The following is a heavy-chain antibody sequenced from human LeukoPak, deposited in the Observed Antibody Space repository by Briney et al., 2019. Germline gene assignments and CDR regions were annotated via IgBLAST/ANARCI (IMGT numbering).Heavy chain of an antibody. CDR2: IIPIFGTA. J-gene: IGHJ5*02. Sequence: SVKVSCKASGGTFSSYAISWVRQAPGQGLEWMGGIIPIFGTANYAQKFQGRVTITADKSTSTAYMELSSLRSEDTAVYYCARETIAAAGKGFDPWGQGTLVTVSS. D-gene: IGHD6-13*01. CDR3: ARETIAAAGKGFDP. V-gene: IGHV1-69*06. CDR1: GGTFSSYA.